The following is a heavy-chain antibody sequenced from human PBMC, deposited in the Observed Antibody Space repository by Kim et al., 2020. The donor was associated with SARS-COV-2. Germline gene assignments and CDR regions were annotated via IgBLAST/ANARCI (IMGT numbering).Heavy chain of an antibody. D-gene: IGHD6-13*01. CDR3: ARGRGQQVVSAFDS. CDR1: GFTFSSYS. V-gene: IGHV3-21*01. Sequence: GGSLRLSCAASGFTFSSYSMNWVRQAPGKGREWVSSISSSRSYIYYADSVKGRFTISRDNAKNSLYRQMNSLIAEDTAVYYCARGRGQQVVSAFDSWGQG. J-gene: IGHJ3*02. CDR2: ISSSRSYI.